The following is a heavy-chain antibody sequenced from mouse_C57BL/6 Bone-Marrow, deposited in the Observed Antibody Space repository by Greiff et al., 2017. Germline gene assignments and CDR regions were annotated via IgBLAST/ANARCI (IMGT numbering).Heavy chain of an antibody. Sequence: QVQLQQSGPELVKPGASVKISCKASGYAFSSSWMNWVKQRPGKGLEWIGRIYPGDGDTNYNGKFKGKATLTADKSSSTAYRQLSSLTSEDSAVYFCARGGGWYFDVWGTGTTVTVSS. J-gene: IGHJ1*03. CDR2: IYPGDGDT. V-gene: IGHV1-82*01. CDR3: ARGGGWYFDV. CDR1: GYAFSSSW.